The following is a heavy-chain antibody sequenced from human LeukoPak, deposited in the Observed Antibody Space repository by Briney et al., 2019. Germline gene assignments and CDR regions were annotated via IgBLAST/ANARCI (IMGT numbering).Heavy chain of an antibody. J-gene: IGHJ5*02. CDR3: ARDCSSTSCYARYARFSENWFDP. D-gene: IGHD2-2*01. Sequence: SETLSLTCTVSGGSISSYYWSWIRQPPGKGLEWIGYIYYSGSTNYNPSLKSRVTISVDTSKNQCSLKLSSVTAADTAVYYCARDCSSTSCYARYARFSENWFDPWGQGTLVTVSS. CDR2: IYYSGST. CDR1: GGSISSYY. V-gene: IGHV4-59*01.